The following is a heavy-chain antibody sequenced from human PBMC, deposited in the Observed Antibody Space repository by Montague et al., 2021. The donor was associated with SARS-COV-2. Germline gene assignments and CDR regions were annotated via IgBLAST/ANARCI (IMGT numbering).Heavy chain of an antibody. CDR1: GGSISIGRYY. CDR2: IYYSGST. Sequence: SETLSLTCTVSGGSISIGRYYWNWIRQPPGKGLEWIGYIYYSGSTNYNPSLKSRVTISVDTSKNQFSLNLSSVTAADTAVYYCARHVSGSLTHFHHWGQGSLVTVSS. CDR3: ARHVSGSLTHFHH. D-gene: IGHD1-26*01. J-gene: IGHJ1*01. V-gene: IGHV4-61*01.